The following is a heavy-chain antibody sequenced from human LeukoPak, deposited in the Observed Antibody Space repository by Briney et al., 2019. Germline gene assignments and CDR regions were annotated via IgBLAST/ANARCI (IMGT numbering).Heavy chain of an antibody. CDR2: IYSGGST. D-gene: IGHD4-17*01. CDR1: GFTVSSNY. CDR3: AMINYGDYDYYYYMDV. Sequence: GGSLRLSCAASGFTVSSNYMSWGRQAPGKGVEWVSVIYSGGSTYYADSVKGRFTISRDNSKNTLYLQMNSLRAEDTAVYYCAMINYGDYDYYYYMDVWGKGTTVTISS. J-gene: IGHJ6*03. V-gene: IGHV3-66*01.